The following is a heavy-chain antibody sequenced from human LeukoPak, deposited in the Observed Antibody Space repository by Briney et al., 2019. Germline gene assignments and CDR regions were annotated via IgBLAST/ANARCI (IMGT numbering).Heavy chain of an antibody. J-gene: IGHJ4*02. V-gene: IGHV1-69*13. CDR2: IIPIFGTA. CDR3: ASGDTVVVPAASPPFDN. CDR1: GGTFSSYA. D-gene: IGHD2-2*01. Sequence: ASVKVSCKASGGTFSSYAISWVRQAPGQGLEWMGGIIPIFGTANYAQKFQGRVTITADESTSTAYMELSSLRSEDTAVYYCASGDTVVVPAASPPFDNWGQGTLVTVSS.